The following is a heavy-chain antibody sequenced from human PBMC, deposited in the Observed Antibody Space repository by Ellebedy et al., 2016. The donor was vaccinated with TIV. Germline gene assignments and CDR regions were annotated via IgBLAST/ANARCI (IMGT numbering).Heavy chain of an antibody. CDR2: ISAENANT. D-gene: IGHD3-9*01. CDR1: GYTFTNYG. CDR3: SRDASDYDILTGDFDY. Sequence: AAPVKVSCKASGYTFTNYGVSWVRQAPGQGLEWMGWISAENANTKYAEKLQDRVTMTTDTSTTTAYMELRSLRSDDTAVYYCSRDASDYDILTGDFDYWGQGTLVTVSS. J-gene: IGHJ4*02. V-gene: IGHV1-18*01.